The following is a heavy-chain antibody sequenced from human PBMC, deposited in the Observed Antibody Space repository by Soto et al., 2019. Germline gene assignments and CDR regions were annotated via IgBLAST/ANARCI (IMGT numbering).Heavy chain of an antibody. V-gene: IGHV3-30-3*01. Sequence: GGSLRLSCAASGFTFSSYAMHWVRQAPGKGLEWVAVISYDGSNKYYADSVKGRFTISRDNSKNTLYLQMNSLRAEDTAVYYCARDNSVGLRYFDWFTLSYWGQGTLVTVSS. J-gene: IGHJ4*02. D-gene: IGHD3-9*01. CDR2: ISYDGSNK. CDR3: ARDNSVGLRYFDWFTLSY. CDR1: GFTFSSYA.